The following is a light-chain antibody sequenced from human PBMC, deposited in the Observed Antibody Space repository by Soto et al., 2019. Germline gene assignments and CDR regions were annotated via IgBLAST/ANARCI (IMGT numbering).Light chain of an antibody. CDR3: QQYGSSPRT. CDR1: QSVTSSY. J-gene: IGKJ2*01. V-gene: IGKV3-20*01. Sequence: EVVLTQSPGTLSLSPGERATLSCRASQSVTSSYLAWYQQKPGQAPRLLIYGASSRATGLPDRFSGSGSGTDFTRTINRLKREDFAVYYCQQYGSSPRTVGQGTNLDI. CDR2: GAS.